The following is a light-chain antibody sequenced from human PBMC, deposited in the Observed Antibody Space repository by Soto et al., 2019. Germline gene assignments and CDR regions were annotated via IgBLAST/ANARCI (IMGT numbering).Light chain of an antibody. V-gene: IGKV4-1*01. J-gene: IGKJ1*01. Sequence: DIVMTQSPDSLAVSLGERATINCKSSQSVLYSPNNKNSLAWYQQKPGQPPKLFIYWASIRESGVPDRFSGSGSGKAFTLTISSLQAEDVAVYYCQQYYRTPPTFGQGTKVEIK. CDR3: QQYYRTPPT. CDR1: QSVLYSPNNKNS. CDR2: WAS.